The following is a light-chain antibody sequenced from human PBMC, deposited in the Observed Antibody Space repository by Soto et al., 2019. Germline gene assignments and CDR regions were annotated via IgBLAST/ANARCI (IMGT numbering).Light chain of an antibody. V-gene: IGLV2-8*01. CDR3: SSYAGSIWV. Sequence: QSALTQPPSASGSPGQSVTISCTGTTSDVGGYNYVSWYQQYPGKAPKLMIYEVNKRPSGVPDRFSGSKSGNAASLTVSGLQSEDEADYYCSSYAGSIWVFGGGTKVTVL. CDR1: TSDVGGYNY. J-gene: IGLJ3*02. CDR2: EVN.